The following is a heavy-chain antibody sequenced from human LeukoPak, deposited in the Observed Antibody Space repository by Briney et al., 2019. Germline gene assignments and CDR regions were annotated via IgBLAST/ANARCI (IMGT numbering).Heavy chain of an antibody. V-gene: IGHV4-34*01. Sequence: SETLSLTCTVSGGSISSYYWSWIRQPPGKGLEWIGEINHSGSTNYNPSLKSRVTISVDTSKNQFSLKLSSVTAADTAVYYCARGRDYYDSSGYYEYYFDYWGQGTLVTVSS. CDR2: INHSGST. J-gene: IGHJ4*02. CDR1: GGSISSYY. CDR3: ARGRDYYDSSGYYEYYFDY. D-gene: IGHD3-22*01.